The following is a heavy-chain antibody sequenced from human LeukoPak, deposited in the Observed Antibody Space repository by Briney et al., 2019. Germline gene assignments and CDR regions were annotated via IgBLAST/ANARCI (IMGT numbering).Heavy chain of an antibody. V-gene: IGHV1-69*01. CDR1: GGTFSSYA. J-gene: IGHJ3*02. CDR3: ARGRNYLYAFDI. D-gene: IGHD3-16*01. CDR2: IIPIFGTA. Sequence: ASVTVSCTASGGTFSSYAISWVRQAPGQGLEWMGGIIPIFGTANYAQKFQGRVTITADESTSTAYMELSSLRSEDTAVYYCARGRNYLYAFDIWGQGTMVTVSS.